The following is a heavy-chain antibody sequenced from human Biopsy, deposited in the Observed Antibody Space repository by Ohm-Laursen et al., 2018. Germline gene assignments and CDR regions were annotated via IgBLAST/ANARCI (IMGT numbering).Heavy chain of an antibody. D-gene: IGHD2/OR15-2a*01. Sequence: GASVEVSCKSSGVTFDTYAFGWVRQAPGQGLEWMGGRIPYFNTIYYARNFQDRAVITADRSARTTDMQLSGLRPDDTAVYYCVGGQRGPPIGVTVPGDAFDLWGPGTMVTVSP. J-gene: IGHJ3*01. CDR2: RIPYFNTI. CDR1: GVTFDTYA. CDR3: VGGQRGPPIGVTVPGDAFDL. V-gene: IGHV1-69*13.